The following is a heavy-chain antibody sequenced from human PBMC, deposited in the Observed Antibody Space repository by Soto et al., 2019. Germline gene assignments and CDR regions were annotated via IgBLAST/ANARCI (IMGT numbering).Heavy chain of an antibody. D-gene: IGHD6-6*01. CDR2: ISYDGSNK. V-gene: IGHV3-30-3*01. CDR3: ARDRESRIAARVGAFDI. J-gene: IGHJ3*02. CDR1: GFTFSSYA. Sequence: GGSLRLSCAASGFTFSSYAMHWVRQAPGKGLEWVAVISYDGSNKYYADSVKGRFTISRDNSKNTLYLQMNSLRAEDTAVYYCARDRESRIAARVGAFDIWGQGTMVTVSS.